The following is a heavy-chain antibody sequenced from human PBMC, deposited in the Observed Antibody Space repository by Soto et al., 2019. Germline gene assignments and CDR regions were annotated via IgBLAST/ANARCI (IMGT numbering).Heavy chain of an antibody. D-gene: IGHD3-10*01. CDR1: GFSLSTSGVG. CDR2: IYWNDDK. CDR3: AHSRGVLLWFGELLNNWFDP. V-gene: IGHV2-5*01. Sequence: QITLKESGPTLVKPTQTLTLTCTFSGFSLSTSGVGVGWIRQPPGKALEWLALIYWNDDKRYSPSLKSRLTITKDTSKNQVVLTMTNMDPVDTATYYCAHSRGVLLWFGELLNNWFDPWGQGTLVTVSS. J-gene: IGHJ5*02.